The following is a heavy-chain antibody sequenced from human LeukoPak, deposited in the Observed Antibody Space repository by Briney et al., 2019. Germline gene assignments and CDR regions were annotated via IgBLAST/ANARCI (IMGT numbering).Heavy chain of an antibody. Sequence: GESLKISCKGSGYSFTTYWIGWVRQMPGKGLEWMGIIYPGDSDTRYSPSFQGQVTISADKSISTAYLQWSSLKASDTAMYYCARVGSDSSSLSYYYYYMDVWGKGTTVTVSS. CDR2: IYPGDSDT. V-gene: IGHV5-51*01. CDR1: GYSFTTYW. J-gene: IGHJ6*03. D-gene: IGHD6-6*01. CDR3: ARVGSDSSSLSYYYYYMDV.